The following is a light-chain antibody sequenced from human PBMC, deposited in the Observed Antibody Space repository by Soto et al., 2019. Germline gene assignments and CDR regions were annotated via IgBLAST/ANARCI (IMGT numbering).Light chain of an antibody. J-gene: IGKJ1*01. Sequence: IQITHSPSSLSASVGARVTITCRASQSISSYLNWYQQKPGKAPKLLIYAASSLQSGVPSRFSGSGSGTDFTLTISSLQPEDFATYYCQQSYSTWTFGQGTKVDI. CDR2: AAS. CDR1: QSISSY. V-gene: IGKV1-39*01. CDR3: QQSYSTWT.